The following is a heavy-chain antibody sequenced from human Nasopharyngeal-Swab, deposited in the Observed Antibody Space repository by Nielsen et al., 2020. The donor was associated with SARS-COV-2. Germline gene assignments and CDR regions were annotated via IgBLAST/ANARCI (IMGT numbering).Heavy chain of an antibody. CDR1: GFTFSSYS. CDR2: ISSSSSYI. Sequence: GGSLRLSCAASGFTFSSYSMNWVRQAPGKGLEWISSISSSSSYIYYADSVKGRFTISRDNAKNSLYLQMNSLRAEDTAVYYCARIGGIAVVADGFDYWGQGTLVTVSS. V-gene: IGHV3-21*01. D-gene: IGHD6-19*01. CDR3: ARIGGIAVVADGFDY. J-gene: IGHJ4*02.